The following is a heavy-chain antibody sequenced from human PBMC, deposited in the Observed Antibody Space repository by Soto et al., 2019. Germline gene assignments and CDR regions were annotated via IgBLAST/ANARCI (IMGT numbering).Heavy chain of an antibody. V-gene: IGHV3-30*18. J-gene: IGHJ6*02. CDR2: VSYDGTNK. CDR1: GFTFSSYG. CDR3: AKGWELLPGDYYYGMDV. D-gene: IGHD1-26*01. Sequence: QVQLVESGGGVVQPGRSLRLSCAASGFTFSSYGMHWVRQDPGKGLEWVAVVSYDGTNKYYADSVKGRFTISRDNSKNPLYLQMNSLGAEDTAVYYCAKGWELLPGDYYYGMDVWGQGTTVTVSS.